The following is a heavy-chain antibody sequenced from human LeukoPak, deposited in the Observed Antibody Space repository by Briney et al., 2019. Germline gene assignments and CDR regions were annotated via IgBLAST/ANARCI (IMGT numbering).Heavy chain of an antibody. CDR3: AKVRAKEVGANFDY. CDR1: GFTFSSYA. V-gene: IGHV3-23*01. J-gene: IGHJ4*02. Sequence: GGSLRLSCAASGFTFSSYAMSWVRQAPVKELEWVSAISGSGGSTYYADSVKGRFTISRDNSKNTLYLQMNSLRAEDTAVYYCAKVRAKEVGANFDYWGQGTLVTVSS. CDR2: ISGSGGST. D-gene: IGHD1-26*01.